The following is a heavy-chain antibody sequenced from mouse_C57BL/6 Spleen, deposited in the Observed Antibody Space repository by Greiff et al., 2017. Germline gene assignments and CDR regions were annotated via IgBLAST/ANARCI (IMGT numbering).Heavy chain of an antibody. Sequence: VQLQQPGAELVRPGTSVKLSCKASGYTFTSSWMHWVKQRPGQGLEWIGVIDPSDSYTNYNQKFKGKATLTVDTSSSTAYMQLSSLTSEDSAVYYCARGYYGSSYGGFAYWGQGTLVTVSA. CDR2: IDPSDSYT. J-gene: IGHJ3*01. CDR1: GYTFTSSW. D-gene: IGHD1-1*01. V-gene: IGHV1-59*01. CDR3: ARGYYGSSYGGFAY.